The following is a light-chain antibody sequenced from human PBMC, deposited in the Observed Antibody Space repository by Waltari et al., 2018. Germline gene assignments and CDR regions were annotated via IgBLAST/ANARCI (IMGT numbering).Light chain of an antibody. Sequence: VLTQFPDTLSVSPGERATLSCSPPQSVTTNLAWYQQKPGLPPRLLIYGASTRATGVPARFSGSGSGTEFTLIISSLQSEDFAVYYCQQYHQRPPWTFGQGTKVEIK. CDR3: QQYHQRPPWT. CDR1: QSVTTN. V-gene: IGKV3-15*01. CDR2: GAS. J-gene: IGKJ1*01.